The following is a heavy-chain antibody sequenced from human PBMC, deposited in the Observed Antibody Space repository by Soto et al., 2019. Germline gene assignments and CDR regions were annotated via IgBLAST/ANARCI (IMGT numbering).Heavy chain of an antibody. CDR1: GFIFTNYA. CDR3: VGEGRGSFDF. J-gene: IGHJ3*01. D-gene: IGHD5-12*01. CDR2: IGGRGNSA. V-gene: IGHV3-23*01. Sequence: GSLSLSCAASGFIFTNYAMNWVRQAPGKGLEWVSVIGGRGNSAYYADSVQGRFTISRDNSKNTLSLQMSSLTADDTAIYYCVGEGRGSFDFWGRGAMVTVSS.